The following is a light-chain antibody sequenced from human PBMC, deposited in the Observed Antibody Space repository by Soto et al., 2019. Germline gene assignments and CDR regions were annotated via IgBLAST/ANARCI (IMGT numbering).Light chain of an antibody. CDR1: QSISASY. J-gene: IGKJ2*01. V-gene: IGKV3-20*01. CDR2: GAS. CDR3: QQYDSSPVT. Sequence: IVLTQSPGTLSLSPGERATLSCGASQSISASYLAWYQQKPGQAPRLLIYGASRRATGIPDRFSGGGSGTDFTLTISRLEPEDFAVYYCQQYDSSPVTFGQGTKVEIK.